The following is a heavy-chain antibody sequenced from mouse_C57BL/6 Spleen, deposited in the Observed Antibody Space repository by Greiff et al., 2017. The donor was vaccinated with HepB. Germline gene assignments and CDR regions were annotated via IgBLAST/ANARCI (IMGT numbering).Heavy chain of an antibody. CDR3: ARSCSYSFYY. CDR2: IDPETGGT. V-gene: IGHV1-15*01. D-gene: IGHD1-1*01. CDR1: GYTFTDYE. J-gene: IGHJ2*01. Sequence: QVQLKQSGAELVRPGASVTLSCKASGYTFTDYEMHWVKQTPVHGLEWIGAIDPETGGTAYNQKFKGKAILTADKSSSTAYMELRSLTSEDSAVYYCARSCSYSFYYWGQSATLSVSS.